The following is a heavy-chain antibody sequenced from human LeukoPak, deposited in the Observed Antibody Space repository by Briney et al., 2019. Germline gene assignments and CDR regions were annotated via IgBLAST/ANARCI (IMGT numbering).Heavy chain of an antibody. CDR1: GDTFTTYD. J-gene: IGHJ6*03. CDR2: RNPKSGST. V-gene: IGHV1-8*01. D-gene: IGHD3-3*01. Sequence: GASVKVSCNISGDTFTTYDINWVRQATGQGLEWMGWRNPKSGSTVYAQKFQGRLTLTRDISISTAYMELSSLRSEDTAVYFCARAITIFDYYYMDVWGKGTTVTVSS. CDR3: ARAITIFDYYYMDV.